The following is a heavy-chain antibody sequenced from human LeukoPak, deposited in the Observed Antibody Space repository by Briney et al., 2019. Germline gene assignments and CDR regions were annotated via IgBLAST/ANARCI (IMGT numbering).Heavy chain of an antibody. J-gene: IGHJ4*02. CDR2: ISSSSSDI. Sequence: GGSLRLSCEASEFTFNTYTMNWVRQAPGKGLEWVSSISSSSSDIYYADSVKGRFTISRDNAKNSLYLQMNSLRAEDTAVYYCARDPSLYSSGWFDYWGQGTLVTVSS. V-gene: IGHV3-21*01. CDR3: ARDPSLYSSGWFDY. D-gene: IGHD6-19*01. CDR1: EFTFNTYT.